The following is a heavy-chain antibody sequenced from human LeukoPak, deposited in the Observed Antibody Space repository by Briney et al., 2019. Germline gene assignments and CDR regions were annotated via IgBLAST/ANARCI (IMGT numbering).Heavy chain of an antibody. CDR2: IYYSGST. CDR3: ARGLSARWLPYYYYGMDV. J-gene: IGHJ6*02. V-gene: IGHV4-31*03. CDR1: GGSISSGGYY. Sequence: KPSETLSLTCTVSGGSISSGGYYWSWIRQHPGKGLEWIGYIYYSGSTHYNPSLKSRVTISVDTSKNQFSLKLSSVTAADTAVYYCARGLSARWLPYYYYGMDVWGQGTTVTVSS. D-gene: IGHD5-24*01.